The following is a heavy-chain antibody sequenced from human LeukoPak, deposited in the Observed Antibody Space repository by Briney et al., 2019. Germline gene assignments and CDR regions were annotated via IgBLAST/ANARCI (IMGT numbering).Heavy chain of an antibody. CDR1: GFTFSSYA. Sequence: GGSLRLSCAASGFTFSSYAMSWVRQAPGKGLEWVSAISGSGGSTYYADSVKGRFTISRDNSKNTLYLQMNSLRAEDTAVYYCAKDPRSGWYAEYFQHWGQGTLVTVSS. V-gene: IGHV3-23*01. D-gene: IGHD6-19*01. J-gene: IGHJ1*01. CDR2: ISGSGGST. CDR3: AKDPRSGWYAEYFQH.